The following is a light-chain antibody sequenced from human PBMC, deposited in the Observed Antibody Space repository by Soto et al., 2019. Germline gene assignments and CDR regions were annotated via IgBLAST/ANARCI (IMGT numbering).Light chain of an antibody. V-gene: IGLV1-44*01. CDR1: RSNIGSNT. Sequence: QSVLTEPPSASGTPGQTVTISCSGSRSNIGSNTVSWYQQLPGTAPKLLIYRNNQRPSGVPDRFSGSNSGTSASLAVSGLQSEDEADYYCAAWDDSLNGLYVFGTGTKVTVL. J-gene: IGLJ1*01. CDR3: AAWDDSLNGLYV. CDR2: RNN.